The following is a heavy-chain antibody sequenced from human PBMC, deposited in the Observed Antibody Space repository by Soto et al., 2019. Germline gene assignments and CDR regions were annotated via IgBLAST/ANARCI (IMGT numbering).Heavy chain of an antibody. CDR3: ATEMYSSGYSPFDH. Sequence: KSXETLSLTCTVSGGSLSGYVWSWIRQPPGKGLEWIGYIYYSGSTNYTPSLKSRVTMSVDTSKNQISLKLRSVTAADTAVYYCATEMYSSGYSPFDHWGQGTVVTVSS. CDR2: IYYSGST. J-gene: IGHJ4*02. V-gene: IGHV4-59*01. D-gene: IGHD3-22*01. CDR1: GGSLSGYV.